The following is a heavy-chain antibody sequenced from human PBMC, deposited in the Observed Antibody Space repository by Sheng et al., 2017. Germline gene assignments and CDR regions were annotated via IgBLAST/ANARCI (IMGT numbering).Heavy chain of an antibody. CDR2: IYHSGST. Sequence: QLQLQESGSGLVKPSQTLSLTCAVSGGSISSGGYSWSWIRQPPGKGLEWIGYIYHSGSTYYNPSLKSRVTISVDRSKNQFSLKLSSVTAADTAVYYCARLVVVPAANWFDPWGQGTLVTVSS. CDR1: GGSISSGGYS. D-gene: IGHD2-2*01. CDR3: ARLVVVPAANWFDP. V-gene: IGHV4-30-2*01. J-gene: IGHJ5*02.